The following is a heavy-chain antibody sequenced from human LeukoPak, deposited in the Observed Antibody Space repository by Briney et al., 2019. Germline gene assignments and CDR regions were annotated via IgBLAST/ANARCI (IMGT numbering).Heavy chain of an antibody. D-gene: IGHD2-2*01. CDR1: GGSISSGGYY. CDR2: IYYSGST. CDR3: AQGGYCSSTSCYRH. J-gene: IGHJ4*02. Sequence: PSETLSLTCTVSGGSISSGGYYWSWIRQHPGKGLEWIGYIYYSGSTYYNPSLKSRVTISVDTSKNQFSLKLSSVTAADTAVYYCAQGGYCSSTSCYRHWGQGTLVTVSS. V-gene: IGHV4-31*03.